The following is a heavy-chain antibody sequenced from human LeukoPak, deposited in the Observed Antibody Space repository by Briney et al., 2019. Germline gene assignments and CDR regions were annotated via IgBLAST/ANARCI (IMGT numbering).Heavy chain of an antibody. Sequence: SETLSLTCTVSGGSISSGSYYWSWIRQPAGKGLEWIGHIYTSGSTNYNPSLKSRVSISVDRSKNQFSLKLSSVTAADTAVYYCARNRAYCSSTSCYIGGVGYWGQGTLATVSS. D-gene: IGHD2-2*02. CDR3: ARNRAYCSSTSCYIGGVGY. V-gene: IGHV4-61*09. J-gene: IGHJ4*02. CDR1: GGSISSGSYY. CDR2: IYTSGST.